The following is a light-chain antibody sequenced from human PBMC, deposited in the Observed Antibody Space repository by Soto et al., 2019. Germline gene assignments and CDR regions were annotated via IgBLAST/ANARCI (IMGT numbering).Light chain of an antibody. Sequence: FLITQSPLSLRFGAGGPASISCRSSESLLHANRNYYVDWYLQTPGQSPLLLIDFGSTRASGVPDRFSGSGSDTDFTPTISRVEAEDVGVYYCMQTLQTRCPFGHGTKVDIK. CDR1: ESLLHANRNYY. CDR2: FGS. J-gene: IGKJ1*01. CDR3: MQTLQTRCP. V-gene: IGKV2-28*01.